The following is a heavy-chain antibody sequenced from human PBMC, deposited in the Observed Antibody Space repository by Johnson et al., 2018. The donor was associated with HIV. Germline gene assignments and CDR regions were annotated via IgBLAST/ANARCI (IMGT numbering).Heavy chain of an antibody. CDR3: ARRAVGGSWFLGNAFDI. Sequence: VQLVESGGGLVQPGGSLRLSCAASGFTFCSYWMSWVRQAPGKGLEWVANIKQDGSEKYYVDSVKGRFTISRDNAKNSLYLQMNSLRAEDPAVYYCARRAVGGSWFLGNAFDIWGQGTMVTVSS. CDR2: IKQDGSEK. CDR1: GFTFCSYW. J-gene: IGHJ3*02. V-gene: IGHV3-7*01. D-gene: IGHD6-13*01.